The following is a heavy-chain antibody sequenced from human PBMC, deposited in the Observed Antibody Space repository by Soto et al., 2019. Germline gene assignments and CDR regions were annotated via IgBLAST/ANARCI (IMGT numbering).Heavy chain of an antibody. CDR3: ASSLGYCDFWSGLPRYYYYGIDV. Sequence: SETLSLTCTVSGGSISSSSYYWGWIRQPPGKGLEWIGSIYYSGSTYYNPSLKSRVTISVDTSKNQFSLKLSSVTAAYTAVYYCASSLGYCDFWSGLPRYYYYGIDVWGQGTTATVAS. D-gene: IGHD3-3*01. V-gene: IGHV4-39*01. J-gene: IGHJ6*02. CDR2: IYYSGST. CDR1: GGSISSSSYY.